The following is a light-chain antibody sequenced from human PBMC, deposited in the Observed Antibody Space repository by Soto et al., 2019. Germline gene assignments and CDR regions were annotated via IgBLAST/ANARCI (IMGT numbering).Light chain of an antibody. CDR1: SSDVGHYNY. V-gene: IGLV2-14*01. Sequence: QSVLTQPASVSGSPGQSITISCTGTSSDVGHYNYVSWYQQHPDKAPKLMIYEVSNRPSGVSNRFSGSKSGNTASLTISGLQPEDEADYYCSSHTSINTLVFGGGTKVTVL. CDR2: EVS. CDR3: SSHTSINTLV. J-gene: IGLJ2*01.